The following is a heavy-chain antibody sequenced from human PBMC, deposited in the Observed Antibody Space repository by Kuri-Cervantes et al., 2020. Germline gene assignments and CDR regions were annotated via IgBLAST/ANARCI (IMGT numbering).Heavy chain of an antibody. J-gene: IGHJ2*01. CDR1: GFTVSSNY. CDR2: IGTAGDT. V-gene: IGHV3-13*01. CDR3: ARSGSTVTTMGWYFDL. D-gene: IGHD4-17*01. Sequence: GGSLRLSCAASGFTVSSNYMSWVRQAPGKGLEWVSVIGTAGDTYYPGSVKGRFTISRENAKNSLYLQMNSLRAGDTAVYYCARSGSTVTTMGWYFDLWGRGTLVTVSS.